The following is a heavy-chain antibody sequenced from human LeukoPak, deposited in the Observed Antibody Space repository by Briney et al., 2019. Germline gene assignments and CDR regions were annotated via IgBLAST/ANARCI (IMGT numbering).Heavy chain of an antibody. Sequence: GGSLRLSCAASGFTFSSYGTHWVRQAPGKGLEWVAVISYDGSNKYYADSVKGRFTISRDNSKNTLYLQMNSLRAEDTAVYYCAKEQGVEMATMTVGFDYCGQGTLVTVSS. CDR2: ISYDGSNK. V-gene: IGHV3-30*18. D-gene: IGHD5-24*01. CDR3: AKEQGVEMATMTVGFDY. CDR1: GFTFSSYG. J-gene: IGHJ4*02.